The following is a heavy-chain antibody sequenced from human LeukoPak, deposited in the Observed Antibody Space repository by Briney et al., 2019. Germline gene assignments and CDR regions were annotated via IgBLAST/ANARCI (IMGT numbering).Heavy chain of an antibody. CDR1: GFTFSSYS. Sequence: GGSLRLSCAASGFTFSSYSMNWVRQAPGKGLEWVSSISSSSSYIYYADSVKGRFTISRDNAKNSLYLQMNSQRAEDTAVYLFARGAGIAAAGDYLGQGTLVTVSS. D-gene: IGHD6-13*01. CDR2: ISSSSSYI. CDR3: ARGAGIAAAGDY. V-gene: IGHV3-21*01. J-gene: IGHJ4*02.